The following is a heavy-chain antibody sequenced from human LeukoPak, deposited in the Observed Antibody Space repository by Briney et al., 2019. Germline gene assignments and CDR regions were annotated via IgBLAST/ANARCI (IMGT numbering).Heavy chain of an antibody. V-gene: IGHV7-4-1*02. CDR2: INTNTGNP. CDR3: TRDSSSSLDNYYYYMDV. D-gene: IGHD6-6*01. J-gene: IGHJ6*03. Sequence: ASVKVSCKASGYTFTNYALNWVRQAPGQGLEWMGWINTNTGNPAYAQGFTGRFVFSLDTSVSTAYLQISSLRPEDTAVYYCTRDSSSSLDNYYYYMDVWGKGTTVTVSS. CDR1: GYTFTNYA.